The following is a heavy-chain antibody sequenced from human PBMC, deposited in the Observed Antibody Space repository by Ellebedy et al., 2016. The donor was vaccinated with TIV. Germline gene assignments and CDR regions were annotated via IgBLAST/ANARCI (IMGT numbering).Heavy chain of an antibody. CDR1: GLTFSSYA. Sequence: GESLKISCTASGLTFSSYAMSWVRQAPGKGLEWVSSISSSGIYIYYADSVKGRFTISRDNAKNSLYLQMNSLRAEDTAVYYCARDLVVVPPAIVSDYYYGMDVWGQGTTVTVSS. D-gene: IGHD2-2*01. V-gene: IGHV3-21*01. CDR2: ISSSGIYI. CDR3: ARDLVVVPPAIVSDYYYGMDV. J-gene: IGHJ6*02.